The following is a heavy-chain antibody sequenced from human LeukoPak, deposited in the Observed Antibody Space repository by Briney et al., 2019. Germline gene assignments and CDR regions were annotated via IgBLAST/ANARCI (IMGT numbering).Heavy chain of an antibody. V-gene: IGHV1-8*01. CDR3: ARGGGWLQSYIDY. D-gene: IGHD5-24*01. CDR2: MNPNSGNT. Sequence: ASVKVSCKASGYTFTSYDINWVRHATGQRLEWMGRMNPNSGNTGYAQKFQGRATMTRNTSISTAYMELSSLRSEDTAVYYCARGGGWLQSYIDYWGQGPLVTVSS. CDR1: GYTFTSYD. J-gene: IGHJ4*02.